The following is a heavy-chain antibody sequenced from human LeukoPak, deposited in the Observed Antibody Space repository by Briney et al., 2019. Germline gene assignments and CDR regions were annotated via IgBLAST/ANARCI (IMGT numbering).Heavy chain of an antibody. CDR2: ISYDGSNK. CDR1: GFTFSSYA. CDR3: ARPGVRGVTLYYFDY. J-gene: IGHJ4*02. D-gene: IGHD3-10*01. V-gene: IGHV3-30*04. Sequence: GTSLRLSCAASGFTFSSYAMHWVRQAPGKGLEWVAVISYDGSNKYYADSVKGRFTISRDNSKNTLYLQMNSLRAEDTAVYYCARPGVRGVTLYYFDYWGQGTLVTVSS.